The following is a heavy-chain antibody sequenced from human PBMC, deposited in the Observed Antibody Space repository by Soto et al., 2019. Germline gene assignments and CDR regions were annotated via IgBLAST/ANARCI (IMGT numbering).Heavy chain of an antibody. V-gene: IGHV4-31*03. Sequence: SETLSLTCTVSGGSISSGGYYWSWIRQHPGKGLEWIGYIYYSGSTYYNPSLKSRVTISVDTSKNQFSLKLSSVTAADTAVYYCARQVRGSVAVAGTPFDFWAQGTLVTVSS. CDR1: GGSISSGGYY. D-gene: IGHD6-19*01. CDR3: ARQVRGSVAVAGTPFDF. CDR2: IYYSGST. J-gene: IGHJ4*02.